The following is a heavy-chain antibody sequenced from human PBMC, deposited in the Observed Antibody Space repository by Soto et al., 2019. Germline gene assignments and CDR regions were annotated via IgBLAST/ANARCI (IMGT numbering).Heavy chain of an antibody. J-gene: IGHJ4*02. CDR3: ARADSAYDSSGYGI. CDR2: INHSGST. CDR1: GGSFSGYY. D-gene: IGHD3-22*01. V-gene: IGHV4-34*01. Sequence: SETLSLTCAVYGGSFSGYYCSWIRQPPGKGLEWIGEINHSGSTNYNPSLKSRVTTSVDTSKNQFSLKLSSVTAADTAVYYCARADSAYDSSGYGIWGQGTLVT.